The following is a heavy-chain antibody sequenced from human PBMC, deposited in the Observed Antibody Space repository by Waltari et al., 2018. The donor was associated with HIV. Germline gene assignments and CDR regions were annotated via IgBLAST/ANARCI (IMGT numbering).Heavy chain of an antibody. Sequence: QVQLVQSGAEVKKPGASVKVSCKASGYTFTSYDINLVRQATGQGLEWMGWMNPNSGNTGYTQKFQGRVTMTRNTSISTAYMELSSLRSEDTAVYYCARGRVQVRGAMYYFDYWGQGTLVTVSS. CDR1: GYTFTSYD. CDR2: MNPNSGNT. V-gene: IGHV1-8*01. CDR3: ARGRVQVRGAMYYFDY. D-gene: IGHD3-10*01. J-gene: IGHJ4*02.